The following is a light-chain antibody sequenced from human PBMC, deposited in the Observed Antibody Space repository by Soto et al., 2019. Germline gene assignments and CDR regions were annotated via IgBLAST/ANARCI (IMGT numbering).Light chain of an antibody. V-gene: IGKV3-15*01. CDR3: QQYDNWPLT. J-gene: IGKJ3*01. CDR2: GAS. Sequence: EIVMTQSPATLSVSPGERATLSCRASQSVGSNLAWYQQKPGQAPRLLIYGASTRATDIPARFSGSGSGTEFTLTISSLQSEDFAVYSCQQYDNWPLTFSPGTKVYI. CDR1: QSVGSN.